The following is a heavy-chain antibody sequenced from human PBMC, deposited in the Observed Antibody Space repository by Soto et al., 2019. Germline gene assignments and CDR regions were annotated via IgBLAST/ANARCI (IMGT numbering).Heavy chain of an antibody. J-gene: IGHJ4*02. D-gene: IGHD2-15*01. CDR1: GFSLSTSGVG. CDR2: IYWDDDM. CDR3: ARLLGYCRGSKCRYDFGS. Sequence: QITLKESGPTLMKPTQTLTLTCTFSGFSLSTSGVGVGWIRQPPRKALEWLALIYWDDDMRYSTSMRSRLTNTKDTSKNQAVLKMTNMEPVGTATYYCARLLGYCRGSKCRYDFGSWGLGPLITV. V-gene: IGHV2-5*02.